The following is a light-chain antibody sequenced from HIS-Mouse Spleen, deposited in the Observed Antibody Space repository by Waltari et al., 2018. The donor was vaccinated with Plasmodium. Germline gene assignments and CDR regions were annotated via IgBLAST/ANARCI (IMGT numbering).Light chain of an antibody. V-gene: IGLV2-23*02. CDR3: CSYAGSSTFVV. CDR1: SSAVGSYNL. Sequence: QSALPQPASVSGSPGQSITIPCTGTSSAVGSYNLVSWYQQHPGKAPKLMIYEASKRPSGVSNRFSGSKSGNTASLTISGLQAEDEADYYCCSYAGSSTFVVFGGGTKLTVL. CDR2: EAS. J-gene: IGLJ2*01.